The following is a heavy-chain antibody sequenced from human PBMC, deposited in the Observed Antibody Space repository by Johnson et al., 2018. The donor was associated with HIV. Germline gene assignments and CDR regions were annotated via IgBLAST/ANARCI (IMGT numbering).Heavy chain of an antibody. J-gene: IGHJ3*02. Sequence: VHLVESGGNLVQPGRSLRLSCAVSGLSFDDYALHWVRQAPGKGLEWVTSISGGTTYYADSRKGRFTLSRDNSKNTLYLQMNSLRAEDTAVYYCARDGQDRDDAFDIWGQGTMVTVSS. CDR2: ISGGTT. D-gene: IGHD3-22*01. CDR1: GLSFDDYA. V-gene: IGHV3-38*02. CDR3: ARDGQDRDDAFDI.